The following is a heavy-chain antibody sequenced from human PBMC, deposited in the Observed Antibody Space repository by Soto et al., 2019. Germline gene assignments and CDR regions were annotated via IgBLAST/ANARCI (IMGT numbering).Heavy chain of an antibody. V-gene: IGHV1-46*01. Sequence: QVQLVQSGAEVKKPGASVMVSCKASGYTFTSYYMHWVRQAPGQGLEWMGVINPSGFTTTYVQKFQGRVTMTRDTSTSTVYMYLSSLGSDDTAVYYCASLSPSGDFDYWGQGTLVTVSS. D-gene: IGHD3-10*01. J-gene: IGHJ4*02. CDR2: INPSGFTT. CDR3: ASLSPSGDFDY. CDR1: GYTFTSYY.